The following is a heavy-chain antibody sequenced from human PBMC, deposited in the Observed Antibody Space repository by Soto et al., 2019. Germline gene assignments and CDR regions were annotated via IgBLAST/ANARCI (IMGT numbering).Heavy chain of an antibody. CDR3: ARAGGIIAAAGTAFDY. CDR1: GGTFSSYA. J-gene: IGHJ4*02. Sequence: SVKVSCKASGGTFSSYAISWVRQAPGQGLEWMGGIIPIFGTANYAQKFQGRVTITADKSTSTAYMELSSLRSEDTAAYYCARAGGIIAAAGTAFDYWGQGTLVTVSS. CDR2: IIPIFGTA. D-gene: IGHD6-13*01. V-gene: IGHV1-69*06.